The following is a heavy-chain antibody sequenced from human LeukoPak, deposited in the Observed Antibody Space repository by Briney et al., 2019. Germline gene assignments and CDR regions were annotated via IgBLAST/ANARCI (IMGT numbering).Heavy chain of an antibody. D-gene: IGHD6-19*01. V-gene: IGHV3-9*01. CDR3: AKAIAVAGTGYYYGMDV. CDR1: GFTFDDYA. Sequence: SLRLSYAASGFTFDDYAMHWVRQAPGKGLEWVSGISWNSGSIGYADSVKGRFTISRDNAKNSLYLQMNSLRAEDTALYYCAKAIAVAGTGYYYGMDVWGQGTTVTVSS. J-gene: IGHJ6*02. CDR2: ISWNSGSI.